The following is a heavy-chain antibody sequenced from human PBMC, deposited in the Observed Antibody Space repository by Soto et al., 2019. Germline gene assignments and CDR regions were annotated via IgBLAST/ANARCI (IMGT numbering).Heavy chain of an antibody. D-gene: IGHD4-17*01. V-gene: IGHV3-33*01. CDR3: ARDRGGDYGDPSYYYYGMDV. CDR2: IWYDGSNK. Sequence: PGGSLRLSCAASGFTFSSYGMHWVRQAPGKGLEWVAVIWYDGSNKYYADSVKGRFTISRDNSKNTLYLQMNSLRAEDTAVYYCARDRGGDYGDPSYYYYGMDVWGQGTTVTVSS. CDR1: GFTFSSYG. J-gene: IGHJ6*02.